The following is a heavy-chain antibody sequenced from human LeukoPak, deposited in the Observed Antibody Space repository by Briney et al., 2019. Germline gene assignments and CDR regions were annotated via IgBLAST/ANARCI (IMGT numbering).Heavy chain of an antibody. CDR1: GYTFTGYY. Sequence: GASVKVSCKASGYTFTGYYMHWVRQAPGQGLEWMGWINPNSGGTNYAQKFQGRVTITRNTSISTAYMELSSLRSEDTAVYYCARGWSRWTYTGGVLGYWGQGTLVTVSS. D-gene: IGHD2-2*02. CDR2: INPNSGGT. J-gene: IGHJ4*02. V-gene: IGHV1-2*02. CDR3: ARGWSRWTYTGGVLGY.